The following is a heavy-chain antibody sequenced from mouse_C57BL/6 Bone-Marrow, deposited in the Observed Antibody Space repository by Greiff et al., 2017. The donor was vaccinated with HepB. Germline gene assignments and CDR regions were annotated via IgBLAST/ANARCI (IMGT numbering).Heavy chain of an antibody. CDR1: GYTFTDYN. D-gene: IGHD1-1*01. V-gene: IGHV1-18*01. CDR3: ARAPITTVVASDYFDY. CDR2: INPNNGGT. Sequence: EVQLQQSGPELVKPGASVKIPCKASGYTFTDYNMDWVKQSHGKSLEWIGDINPNNGGTIYNQKFKGKATLTVDKSSSTAYMELRSLTSEDTAVYYCARAPITTVVASDYFDYWGQGTTLTVSS. J-gene: IGHJ2*01.